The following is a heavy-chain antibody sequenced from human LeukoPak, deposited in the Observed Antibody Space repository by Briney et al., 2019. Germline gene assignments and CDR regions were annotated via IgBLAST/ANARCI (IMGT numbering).Heavy chain of an antibody. Sequence: GASVKVSCKASGYTFTGYYMHWVRQAPGQGLEWMGWINPNSGGTNYAQKFQGRVTMTRDTSISTAYMELSRLRSDDTAVYYCARDRAVAAVSEAFDIWGQGTMVTVSS. D-gene: IGHD6-19*01. J-gene: IGHJ3*02. V-gene: IGHV1-2*02. CDR2: INPNSGGT. CDR1: GYTFTGYY. CDR3: ARDRAVAAVSEAFDI.